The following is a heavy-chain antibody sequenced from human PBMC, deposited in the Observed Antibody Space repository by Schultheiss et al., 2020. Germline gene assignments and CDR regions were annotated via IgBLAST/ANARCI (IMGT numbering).Heavy chain of an antibody. D-gene: IGHD2-2*01. Sequence: GGSLRLSCAASGFTFSNAWMSWVRQAPGKGLEWVGRIKSKTDGGTTDYAAPVKGRFTISRDDSKNTLYLQMNSLKTEDTAVYYCTTEWGYISQREGYCSSTSCRYYFDYWGQGTLVNVYS. CDR2: IKSKTDGGTT. V-gene: IGHV3-15*01. CDR1: GFTFSNAW. CDR3: TTEWGYISQREGYCSSTSCRYYFDY. J-gene: IGHJ4*02.